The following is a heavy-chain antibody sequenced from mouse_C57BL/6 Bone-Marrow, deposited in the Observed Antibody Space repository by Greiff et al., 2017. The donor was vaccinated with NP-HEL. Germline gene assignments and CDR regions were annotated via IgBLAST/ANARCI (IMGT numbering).Heavy chain of an antibody. D-gene: IGHD2-5*01. V-gene: IGHV3-6*01. CDR1: GYSITSGYY. CDR2: ISYDGSN. CDR3: ARDGYSNYNY. Sequence: EVKLVESGPGLVKPSQSLSLTCSVTGYSITSGYYWNWIRQFPGNKLEWMGYISYDGSNNYNPSLKNRISITRDTSKNQFFLKLNSVTTEDTATYYCARDGYSNYNYWGQGTTRTVSS. J-gene: IGHJ2*01.